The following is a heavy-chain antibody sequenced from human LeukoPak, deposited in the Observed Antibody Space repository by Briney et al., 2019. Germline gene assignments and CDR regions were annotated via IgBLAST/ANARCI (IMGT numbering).Heavy chain of an antibody. CDR2: IGGRGDSI. D-gene: IGHD3-22*01. CDR3: AKDYYETSGYFDS. V-gene: IGHV3-23*01. CDR1: GLTFKIYS. J-gene: IGHJ4*02. Sequence: GGSLRLSCAASGLTFKIYSMHWVRQAPGKGLEWVAVIGGRGDSIYADSVKGRFTISRDNSKNTVDLQMSSLRAEDTAIYYCAKDYYETSGYFDSWRQGSLVSVSS.